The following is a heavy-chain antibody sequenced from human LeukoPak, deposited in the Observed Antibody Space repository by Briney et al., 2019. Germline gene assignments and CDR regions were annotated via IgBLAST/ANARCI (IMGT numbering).Heavy chain of an antibody. CDR1: GFTFSSYS. CDR2: ISSSSSYI. Sequence: GGSLRLSCAASGFTFSSYSMNWVRQAPGKGLEWVSSISSSSSYIYYADSVKGRFTISRDNAKNSLYLQMNSLRAEDTAVYYCARAVSHGSGSYYRLYYFDYWGQGTLVTVSS. V-gene: IGHV3-21*01. D-gene: IGHD3-10*01. J-gene: IGHJ4*02. CDR3: ARAVSHGSGSYYRLYYFDY.